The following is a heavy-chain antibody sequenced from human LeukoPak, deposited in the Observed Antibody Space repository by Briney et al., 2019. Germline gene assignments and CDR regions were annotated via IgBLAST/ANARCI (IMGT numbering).Heavy chain of an antibody. CDR1: GFTFSNYA. D-gene: IGHD6-13*01. Sequence: GGSLRLSCAASGFTFSNYAMNRVRQAPGKGLEWVSAISGSGFSTYYADSVKGRFTISRNNSKNTLYLQMNSLRAEDTAVYYCAKGPTAVAPWGQGTLVTVSS. CDR2: ISGSGFST. J-gene: IGHJ5*02. V-gene: IGHV3-23*01. CDR3: AKGPTAVAP.